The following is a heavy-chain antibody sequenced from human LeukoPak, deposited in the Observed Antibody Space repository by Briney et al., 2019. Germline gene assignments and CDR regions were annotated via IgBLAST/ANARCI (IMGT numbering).Heavy chain of an antibody. CDR3: VRQLAVAGPGYFDL. CDR1: GFTFSSYA. Sequence: GGSLRLSCSASGFTFSSYAMHWVRQAPGKGLEYVSAISSNGDRTYYADSVKGRFTISRDNSKNTLYLQMSGLRAEDTAVYYCVRQLAVAGPGYFDLWGRGTLVTVSS. V-gene: IGHV3-64D*06. D-gene: IGHD6-19*01. J-gene: IGHJ2*01. CDR2: ISSNGDRT.